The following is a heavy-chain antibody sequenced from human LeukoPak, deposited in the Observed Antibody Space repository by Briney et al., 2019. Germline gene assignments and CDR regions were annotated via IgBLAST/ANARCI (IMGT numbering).Heavy chain of an antibody. V-gene: IGHV4-59*01. J-gene: IGHJ5*02. CDR2: IYYTGST. CDR1: GGSISTYY. Sequence: SETLSLTCTVSGGSISTYYWSWIRQPPGKGLEWIGYIYYTGSTSYNPSLNSRVTMSVDTSKNQFSLKLSSVTAADTAVYYCARGGAARKLRGGGLDPWGQGTLVTVSS. D-gene: IGHD6-6*01. CDR3: ARGGAARKLRGGGLDP.